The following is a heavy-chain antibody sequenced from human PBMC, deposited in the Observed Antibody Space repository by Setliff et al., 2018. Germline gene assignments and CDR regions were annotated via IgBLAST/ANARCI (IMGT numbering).Heavy chain of an antibody. Sequence: ASVKVSCKASGYTFTSYDINRVRQATGQGLEWMGWMNPNSGNTGYAQKFQGRVTITRNTSISTAYMELSSLRSEDTAVYYCARGGGQIHYDFWSGYFSDPQPNYYYYYMDVWGKGTTVTVSS. J-gene: IGHJ6*03. CDR2: MNPNSGNT. CDR3: ARGGGQIHYDFWSGYFSDPQPNYYYYYMDV. D-gene: IGHD3-3*01. V-gene: IGHV1-8*03. CDR1: GYTFTSYD.